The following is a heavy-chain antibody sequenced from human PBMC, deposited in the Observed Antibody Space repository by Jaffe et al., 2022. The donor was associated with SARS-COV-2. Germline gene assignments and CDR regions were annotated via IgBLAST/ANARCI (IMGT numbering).Heavy chain of an antibody. D-gene: IGHD6-6*01. CDR3: ARDRYSSSSGASYYYYGMDV. Sequence: QVQLQESGPGLVKPSQTLSLTCTVSGGSISSGGYYWSWIRQHPGKGLEWIGYIYYSGSTYYNPSLKSRVTISVDTSKNQFSLKLSSVTAADTAVYYCARDRYSSSSGASYYYYGMDVWGQGTTVTVSS. V-gene: IGHV4-31*03. CDR1: GGSISSGGYY. J-gene: IGHJ6*02. CDR2: IYYSGST.